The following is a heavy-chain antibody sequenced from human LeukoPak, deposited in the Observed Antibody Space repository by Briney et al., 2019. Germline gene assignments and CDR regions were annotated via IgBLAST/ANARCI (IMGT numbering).Heavy chain of an antibody. J-gene: IGHJ5*02. V-gene: IGHV1-69*06. CDR1: GGTFSSYA. CDR2: IIPIFGTA. D-gene: IGHD2-2*01. CDR3: ARVGDDCSSTSCTTYNWFDP. Sequence: SVKVSFKASGGTFSSYAISWVRQAPGQGLEWMGGIIPIFGTANYAQKFQGRVTITADKSTSTAYMELSSLRSEDTAVYYCARVGDDCSSTSCTTYNWFDPWGQGTLVTVSS.